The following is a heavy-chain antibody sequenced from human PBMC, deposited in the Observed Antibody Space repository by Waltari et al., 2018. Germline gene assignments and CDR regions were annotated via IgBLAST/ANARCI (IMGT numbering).Heavy chain of an antibody. CDR2: IYYSGST. D-gene: IGHD1-26*01. J-gene: IGHJ6*03. Sequence: QVQLQESGPGLVKPSETLSLTCTVPGGSISSYYWSWIRQPPGKGLEWIGYIYYSGSTNYNPSLKSRVTISVDTSKNQFSLKLSSVTAADTAVYYCARGGSGSYYYMDVWGKGTTVTISS. V-gene: IGHV4-59*01. CDR1: GGSISSYY. CDR3: ARGGSGSYYYMDV.